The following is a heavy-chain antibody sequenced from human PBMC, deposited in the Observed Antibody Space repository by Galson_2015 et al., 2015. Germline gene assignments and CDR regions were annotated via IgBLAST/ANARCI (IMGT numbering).Heavy chain of an antibody. V-gene: IGHV3-21*01. CDR2: ISSSSSYI. D-gene: IGHD4-17*01. Sequence: SLRLSCAASGFTFSSYSMNWVRQAPGKGLEWVSSISSSSSYIYYADSVKGRFTISRDNAKNSLYLQMNSLRAEDTAVYYCARSADYGDYFDYWGQGTLVTVSS. CDR3: ARSADYGDYFDY. J-gene: IGHJ4*02. CDR1: GFTFSSYS.